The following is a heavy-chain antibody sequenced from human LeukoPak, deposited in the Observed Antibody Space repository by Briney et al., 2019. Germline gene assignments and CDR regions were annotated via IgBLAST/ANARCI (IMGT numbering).Heavy chain of an antibody. D-gene: IGHD5-18*01. CDR3: ARDPVDTAIGVGY. CDR2: ISYDGSNK. J-gene: IGHJ4*02. V-gene: IGHV3-30*04. Sequence: SCKASGYTFTGYYMHWVRQAPGKGLEWVAVISYDGSNKYYADSVKGRFTISRDNSKNSLYLQMNSLRAEDTAVYYCARDPVDTAIGVGYWGQGTLVTVSS. CDR1: GYTFTGYY.